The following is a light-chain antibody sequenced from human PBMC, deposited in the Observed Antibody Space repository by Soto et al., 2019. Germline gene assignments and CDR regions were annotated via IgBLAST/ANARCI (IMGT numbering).Light chain of an antibody. Sequence: EIVLTQSPATLSLSPGERATLSCRASQSVSSYLAWYQQKPGQAPRLLIYDAANRATGIPARFSGSGSGTVFTLTISILEPEDFAVYYCQQRSNCPLTFGGGTKVEIK. CDR1: QSVSSY. CDR2: DAA. CDR3: QQRSNCPLT. V-gene: IGKV3-11*01. J-gene: IGKJ4*01.